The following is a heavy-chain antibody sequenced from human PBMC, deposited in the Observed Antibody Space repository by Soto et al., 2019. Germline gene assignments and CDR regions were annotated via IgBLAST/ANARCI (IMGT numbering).Heavy chain of an antibody. Sequence: PGGSLRLSCAASGFPLSSCWMHWVRQTPGKGLVWVSRVYTDESSASYADSVKGRFTMSRDNSKNTLYLQMNSLTAEDTAVYYCARSCTASYGLFDYWGQGTLVTVSS. V-gene: IGHV3-74*01. J-gene: IGHJ4*02. CDR2: VYTDESSA. CDR3: ARSCTASYGLFDY. D-gene: IGHD3-10*02. CDR1: GFPLSSCW.